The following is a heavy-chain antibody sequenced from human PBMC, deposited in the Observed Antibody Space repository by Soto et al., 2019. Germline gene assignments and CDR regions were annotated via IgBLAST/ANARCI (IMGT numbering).Heavy chain of an antibody. D-gene: IGHD6-13*01. CDR2: IYYSGST. CDR1: GGSISSYY. Sequence: KTSETLSLTCTVSGGSISSYYWSWIRQPPGKGLEWIGYIYYSGSTNYNPSLKSRVTISVDTSKNQFSLKLSSVTAADTAVYYCARADLYSSSPGAFDYWGQGTLVTVSS. J-gene: IGHJ4*02. V-gene: IGHV4-59*01. CDR3: ARADLYSSSPGAFDY.